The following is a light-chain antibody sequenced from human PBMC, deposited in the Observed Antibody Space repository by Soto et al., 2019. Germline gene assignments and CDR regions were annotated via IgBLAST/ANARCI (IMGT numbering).Light chain of an antibody. Sequence: EIVLTQSPGTLSLSPGERATLSCRASQSVSSSYLAWYQQKPGQAPRLVIYGASSRATGIPDRFRGSGPGIDFTLSISRPAPEDFAVYYCQQYGSSPPYTFGQGTKLEIK. CDR3: QQYGSSPPYT. V-gene: IGKV3-20*01. CDR1: QSVSSSY. CDR2: GAS. J-gene: IGKJ2*01.